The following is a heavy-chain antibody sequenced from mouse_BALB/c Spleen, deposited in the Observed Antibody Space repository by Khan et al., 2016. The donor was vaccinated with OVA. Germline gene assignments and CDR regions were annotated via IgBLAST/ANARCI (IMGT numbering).Heavy chain of an antibody. J-gene: IGHJ3*01. CDR2: INTSTGYT. CDR1: GYTFTSYW. V-gene: IGHV1-7*01. CDR3: ARVYYSPAWFAY. Sequence: QVQLQQSGAELAKPGASVKMSCKASGYTFTSYWMHWVKQRPGQGLEWIGYINTSTGYTEYNQKFKDKATLTADKSSSTAYMQLRSLTSEHSEVYYCARVYYSPAWFAYWGQGTLVTVSA. D-gene: IGHD2-1*01.